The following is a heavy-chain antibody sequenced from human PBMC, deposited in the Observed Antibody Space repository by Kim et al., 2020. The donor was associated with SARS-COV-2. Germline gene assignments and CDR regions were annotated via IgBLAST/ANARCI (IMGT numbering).Heavy chain of an antibody. J-gene: IGHJ4*02. CDR1: GFTFSSYG. Sequence: GGSLRLSCAASGFTFSSYGMHWVRQAPGKGLEWVAVISYDGSNKYYADSVKGRFTISRDNSKNTLYLQMNSLRAEDTAVYYCAKDVGPIVGATSCFDYWGQGTLVTVSS. V-gene: IGHV3-30*18. CDR3: AKDVGPIVGATSCFDY. D-gene: IGHD1-26*01. CDR2: ISYDGSNK.